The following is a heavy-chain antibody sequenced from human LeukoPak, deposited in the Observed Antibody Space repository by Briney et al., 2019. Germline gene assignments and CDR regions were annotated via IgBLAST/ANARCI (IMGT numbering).Heavy chain of an antibody. Sequence: GGSLTRSCAASGFTFESHAMNWLRQAPGRGLEWVSLISTDGGATHYADSVKGRFTISRDNSKDILFLQMNNLRAEDTALYYCSKGTTDYDSWGQGTLVTVSS. V-gene: IGHV3-23*01. CDR1: GFTFESHA. D-gene: IGHD4-17*01. J-gene: IGHJ5*02. CDR2: ISTDGGAT. CDR3: SKGTTDYDS.